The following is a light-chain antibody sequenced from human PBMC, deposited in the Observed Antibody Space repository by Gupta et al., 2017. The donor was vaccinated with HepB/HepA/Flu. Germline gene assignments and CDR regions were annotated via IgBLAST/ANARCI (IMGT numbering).Light chain of an antibody. J-gene: IGKJ5*01. V-gene: IGKV4-1*01. Sequence: DIVMTQSPDSLAVSLCERATLNCKSSQSLLSSSDNNNYLSWIQQKPGPPPKLLICRATTRESGVPDRFSGSWSGTDFTLTSSSLQAEDVVVYYCQQYYSAPITFGQGTRLENK. CDR3: QQYYSAPIT. CDR1: QSLLSSSDNNNY. CDR2: RAT.